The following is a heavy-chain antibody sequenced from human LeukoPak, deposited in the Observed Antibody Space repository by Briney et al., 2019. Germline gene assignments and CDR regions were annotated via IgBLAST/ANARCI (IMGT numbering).Heavy chain of an antibody. CDR2: ISGSGVST. Sequence: GGSLRLSRAASGFTFSSYAMTWVRQAPGRGLVWVSTISGSGVSTYYADSVKGRFTVSRDNSKNTLYLQMNSLRAEDTAVYYCVFTFDYSSYYFDYWGQGTLVTVSS. D-gene: IGHD3-9*01. J-gene: IGHJ4*02. CDR3: VFTFDYSSYYFDY. CDR1: GFTFSSYA. V-gene: IGHV3-23*01.